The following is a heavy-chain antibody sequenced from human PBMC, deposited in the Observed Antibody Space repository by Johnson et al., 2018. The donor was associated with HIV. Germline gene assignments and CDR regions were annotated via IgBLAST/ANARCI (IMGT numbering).Heavy chain of an antibody. CDR3: AKGGGQQLAHAFDI. D-gene: IGHD6-13*01. Sequence: LLVESGGGLVQPGRSLRLSCAASGFTFDDYAMHWVRQAPGKGLEWVSGISWNSGSIGYADSVKGRFTISRDNAKNSRYLQMNSLRAEDTALYYCAKGGGQQLAHAFDIWGQGTMVTVSS. V-gene: IGHV3-9*01. CDR1: GFTFDDYA. CDR2: ISWNSGSI. J-gene: IGHJ3*02.